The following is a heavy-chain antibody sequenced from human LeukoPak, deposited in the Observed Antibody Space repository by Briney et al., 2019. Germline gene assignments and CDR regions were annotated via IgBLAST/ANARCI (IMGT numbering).Heavy chain of an antibody. CDR3: AKEPPH. Sequence: ETLSLTCTVSGYSISSGYYWGWIRQPPGKGLEWVSAISGSGGSTYYADSVKGRFTISRDNSKNTLYLQMNSLRAEDTAVYYCAKEPPHWGQGTLVTISS. J-gene: IGHJ4*02. CDR1: GYSISSGYY. V-gene: IGHV3-23*01. CDR2: ISGSGGST.